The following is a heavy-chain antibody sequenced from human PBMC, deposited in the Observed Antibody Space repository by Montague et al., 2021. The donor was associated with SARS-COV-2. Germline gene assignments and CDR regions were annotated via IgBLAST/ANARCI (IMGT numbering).Heavy chain of an antibody. Sequence: SETLSLTCTVSGGSISSSTYYWGWIRQPPGKGLEWIGSIYYSGSTYYNPSLKSRVTISVDTSKNQFSPKLSSVTAADTAVYYCARHGWGWLRLLRPFDYWGQGTLV. D-gene: IGHD5-12*01. V-gene: IGHV4-39*01. CDR3: ARHGWGWLRLLRPFDY. CDR2: IYYSGST. CDR1: GGSISSSTYY. J-gene: IGHJ4*02.